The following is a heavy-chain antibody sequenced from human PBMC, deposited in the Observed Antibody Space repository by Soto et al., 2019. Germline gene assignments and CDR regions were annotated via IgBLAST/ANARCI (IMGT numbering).Heavy chain of an antibody. CDR2: IYYSGST. V-gene: IGHV4-59*08. D-gene: IGHD6-19*01. CDR1: GGSISSYY. J-gene: IGHJ4*02. CDR3: ASAGGLGAVAADY. Sequence: SETLSLTCTVSGGSISSYYWSWIRQPPGKGLEWIGYIYYSGSTNYNPSLKSRVTISVDTSKNQFSLKLSSVTAADTAVYYCASAGGLGAVAADYWGQGTLVPVAS.